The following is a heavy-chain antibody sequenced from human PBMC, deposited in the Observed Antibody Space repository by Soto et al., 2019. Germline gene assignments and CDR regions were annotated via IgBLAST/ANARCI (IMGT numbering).Heavy chain of an antibody. CDR2: IFYTGSS. J-gene: IGHJ4*02. Sequence: QVQLQESGPGLVKPSQTLSLTCTVSGDPLSSGDYYWSWIRQRPRKGLEWIWYIFYTGSSYYNPSLRSRVSISVDKSKNRFSLNVDSVSAAGTAVYYCPRGTGTMARAVLFDWVQGTLITVSS. D-gene: IGHD3-10*01. CDR3: PRGTGTMARAVLFD. V-gene: IGHV4-30-4*01. CDR1: GDPLSSGDYY.